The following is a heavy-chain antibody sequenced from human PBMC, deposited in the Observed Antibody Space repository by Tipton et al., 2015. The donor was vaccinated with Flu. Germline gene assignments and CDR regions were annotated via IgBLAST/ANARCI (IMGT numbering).Heavy chain of an antibody. Sequence: TLSLTCIISGGSISSSSFYWGWIRQSPGKGLEWIGSMYYSGSTYYNPSLKSRVTISVDTSKNQFSLKLSSVTAADTAVYYCARYTSSWDPPRDWGQGTLVTVSS. CDR2: MYYSGST. D-gene: IGHD6-13*01. J-gene: IGHJ1*01. CDR1: GGSISSSSFY. CDR3: ARYTSSWDPPRD. V-gene: IGHV4-39*01.